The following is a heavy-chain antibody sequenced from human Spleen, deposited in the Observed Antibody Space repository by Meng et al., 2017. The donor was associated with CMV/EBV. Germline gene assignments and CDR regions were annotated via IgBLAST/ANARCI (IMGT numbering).Heavy chain of an antibody. CDR3: ARSPDTMMLLFDY. J-gene: IGHJ4*02. CDR2: IDYSGST. CDR1: NGSISTYY. V-gene: IGHV4-59*01. D-gene: IGHD5-18*01. Sequence: SETLSLTCTVSNGSISTYYWSWIRQPPGDGLEWIGNIDYSGSTNYSPSLKSRVTISLDTSRNQFSLNLNSVTAADTAVYYCARSPDTMMLLFDYWGQGTLVTVSS.